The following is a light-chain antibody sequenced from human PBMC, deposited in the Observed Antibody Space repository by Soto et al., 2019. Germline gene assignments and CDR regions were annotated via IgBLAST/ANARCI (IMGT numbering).Light chain of an antibody. Sequence: QSVLTQPPSVSVSRGQSLTISCTGTSRNVGGYNLVSWYQQHPGKAPKLMIYEDSQRPSGLSNRFSGSQSGNTASLTISGLQAEDEADYYCCSYAGSSTFVFGTGTKVTVL. CDR1: SRNVGGYNL. V-gene: IGLV2-23*01. CDR2: EDS. CDR3: CSYAGSSTFV. J-gene: IGLJ1*01.